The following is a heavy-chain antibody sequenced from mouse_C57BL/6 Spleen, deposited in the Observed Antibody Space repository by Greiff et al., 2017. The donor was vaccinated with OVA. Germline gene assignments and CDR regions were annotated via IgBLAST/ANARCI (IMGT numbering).Heavy chain of an antibody. J-gene: IGHJ3*01. V-gene: IGHV1-82*01. D-gene: IGHD1-1*01. CDR3: ARAYYGSSFAY. CDR1: GYAFSSSW. Sequence: QVQLKQSGPELVKPGASVKISCKASGYAFSSSWMNWVKQRPGKGLEWIGRIYPGDGDTNYNGKFKGKATLTADKSSSTAYMQLSSLTSEDSAVDFCARAYYGSSFAYWGQGTLVTVSA. CDR2: IYPGDGDT.